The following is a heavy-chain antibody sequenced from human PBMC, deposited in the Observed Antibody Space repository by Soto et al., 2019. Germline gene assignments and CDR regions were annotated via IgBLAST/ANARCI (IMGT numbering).Heavy chain of an antibody. V-gene: IGHV3-9*01. CDR1: GFTFDDYA. J-gene: IGHJ3*02. Sequence: TGGSLRLSCAASGFTFDDYAMHWVRQAPGKGLEWVSGISWNSGSIGYADSVKGRFTISRDNAKNSLYLQMNSLRAEDTALYYCAKEGGSGWFIGAFDIWGHGTMVTVSS. CDR2: ISWNSGSI. CDR3: AKEGGSGWFIGAFDI. D-gene: IGHD6-19*01.